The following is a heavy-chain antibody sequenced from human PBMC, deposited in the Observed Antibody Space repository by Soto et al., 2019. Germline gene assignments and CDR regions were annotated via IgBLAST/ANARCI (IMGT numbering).Heavy chain of an antibody. J-gene: IGHJ6*02. Sequence: ASETLSLTCTVSGGSISSYYWSWIRQPPGKGLEWIGYSYYSGSTNYNHSLKSRGTISVATSKTQFSLKLSSVTAADTAVYYCARGNDILTYYYYGMDVWGQGTTVTVSS. D-gene: IGHD3-9*01. CDR1: GGSISSYY. CDR2: SYYSGST. CDR3: ARGNDILTYYYYGMDV. V-gene: IGHV4-59*01.